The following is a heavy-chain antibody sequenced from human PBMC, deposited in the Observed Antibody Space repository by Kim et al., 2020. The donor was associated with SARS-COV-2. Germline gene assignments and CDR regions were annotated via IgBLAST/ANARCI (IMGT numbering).Heavy chain of an antibody. CDR2: ISYDGSNK. D-gene: IGHD6-19*01. CDR3: ARVGQEQWLVGNYFDY. V-gene: IGHV3-30-3*01. J-gene: IGHJ4*02. Sequence: GGSLRLSCAASGFTFSSYAMHWVRQAPGKGLEWVAVISYDGSNKYYADSVKGRFTISRDNSKNTLYLQMNSLRAEDTAVYYCARVGQEQWLVGNYFDYWGQGTLVTVSS. CDR1: GFTFSSYA.